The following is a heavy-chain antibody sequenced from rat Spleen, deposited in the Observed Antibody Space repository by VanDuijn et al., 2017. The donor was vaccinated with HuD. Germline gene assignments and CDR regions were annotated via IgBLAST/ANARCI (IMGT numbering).Heavy chain of an antibody. CDR1: GFTFSDYY. Sequence: EVQLVESDGGLVQPGRSLKLSCAVSGFTFSDYYMAWVRQAPTKGLEWVATISYDGSATYYRDSMKGRFTISRDSAKSTLYLQMNSLRSEDTATYYCTRVVPVGGVMDAWGQGASVTVSS. CDR2: ISYDGSAT. CDR3: TRVVPVGGVMDA. V-gene: IGHV5-29*01. D-gene: IGHD1-1*01. J-gene: IGHJ4*01.